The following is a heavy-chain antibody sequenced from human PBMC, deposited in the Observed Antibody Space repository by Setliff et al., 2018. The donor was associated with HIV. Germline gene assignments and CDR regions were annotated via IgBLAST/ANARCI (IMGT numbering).Heavy chain of an antibody. CDR2: ITSSSNYI. J-gene: IGHJ5*02. V-gene: IGHV3-21*01. CDR3: ARGVVVAAHNWFDP. Sequence: GGSLRLSCVTSGFFFGSYAMAWVRQAPGKGLEWVSSITSSSNYIYYADSVKGRFTISRDNARNSLYLQMNSLRAEDTAVYYCARGVVVAAHNWFDPWGQGTLVTVSS. D-gene: IGHD2-15*01. CDR1: GFFFGSYA.